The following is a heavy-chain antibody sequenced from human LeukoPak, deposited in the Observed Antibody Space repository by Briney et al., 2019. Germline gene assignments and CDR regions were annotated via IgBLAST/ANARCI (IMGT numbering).Heavy chain of an antibody. CDR3: ARRWGLEWPAPDYYYYGMDV. D-gene: IGHD3-3*01. CDR2: IYYSGST. CDR1: GGSISSSSYY. Sequence: SETLSLTCTVSGGSISSSSYYWGRIRQPPGKGLEWIGSIYYSGSTYYNPSLKGRVTISVDTSKNQFSLKLSSVTAADTAVYYCARRWGLEWPAPDYYYYGMDVWGQGTTVTVSS. J-gene: IGHJ6*02. V-gene: IGHV4-39*01.